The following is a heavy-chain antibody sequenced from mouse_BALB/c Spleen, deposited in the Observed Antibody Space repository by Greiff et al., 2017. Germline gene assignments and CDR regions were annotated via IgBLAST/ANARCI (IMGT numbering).Heavy chain of an antibody. V-gene: IGHV5-6-5*01. CDR3: ARKTARATFAMDY. CDR1: GFTFSSYA. CDR2: ISSGGST. Sequence: DVKLVESGGGLVKPGGSLKLSCAASGFTFSSYAMSWVRQTPEKRLEWVASISSGGSTYYPDSVKGRFTISRDNAKNNLYLQMSSLRSEDTALYYCARKTARATFAMDYWGQGTSVTVSS. J-gene: IGHJ4*01. D-gene: IGHD3-2*01.